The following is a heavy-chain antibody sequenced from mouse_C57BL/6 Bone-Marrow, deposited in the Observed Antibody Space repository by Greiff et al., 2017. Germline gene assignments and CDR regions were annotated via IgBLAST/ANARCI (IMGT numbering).Heavy chain of an antibody. V-gene: IGHV1-53*01. J-gene: IGHJ3*01. D-gene: IGHD2-3*01. CDR1: GYTFTSYW. Sequence: VQLQQPGTELVKPGASVKLSCKASGYTFTSYWMHWVKQRPGQGLEWIGNINPSNGGTNYNEKFKSKATLTVDKASSTAYMQLSSLTSEDAAVYYCARTLYDGDYFAYWGQGTLVTVSA. CDR2: INPSNGGT. CDR3: ARTLYDGDYFAY.